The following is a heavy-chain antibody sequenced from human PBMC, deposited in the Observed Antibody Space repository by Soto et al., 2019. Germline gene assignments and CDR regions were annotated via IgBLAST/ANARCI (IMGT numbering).Heavy chain of an antibody. V-gene: IGHV4-59*01. Sequence: QVQLQESGPGLVEPSETLSLTCTVSGASIRAFYWSWIRQPPGRGLEWIGNSYYSGTTNYNPSLKSRVTISVDTSKNQFSLNLSSVTAADTAVYYCARVEDYVWGNYRQSYFDFWGQGILVSVSS. CDR3: ARVEDYVWGNYRQSYFDF. D-gene: IGHD3-16*02. CDR1: GASIRAFY. J-gene: IGHJ4*02. CDR2: SYYSGTT.